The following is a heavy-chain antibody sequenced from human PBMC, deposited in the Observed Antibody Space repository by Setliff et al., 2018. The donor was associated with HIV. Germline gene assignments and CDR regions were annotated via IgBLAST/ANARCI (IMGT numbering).Heavy chain of an antibody. D-gene: IGHD3-10*01. Sequence: LRLSCAASGFIFSNYRMNWVRQAPGKGLEWVSSISSSSTYTFYADSVKGRFTISRDNAKNSLYLQMNSLRAEDTAVYYCAKDLWRYYNSGSFYMDVWGKGTTVTVSS. J-gene: IGHJ6*03. V-gene: IGHV3-21*01. CDR3: AKDLWRYYNSGSFYMDV. CDR2: ISSSSTYT. CDR1: GFIFSNYR.